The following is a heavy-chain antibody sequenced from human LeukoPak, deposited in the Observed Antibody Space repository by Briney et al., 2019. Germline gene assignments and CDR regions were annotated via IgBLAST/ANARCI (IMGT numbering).Heavy chain of an antibody. V-gene: IGHV1-69*05. Sequence: GASVKVSCKASGGTFSSYAISWVRRAPGQGLEWMGGIIPIFGTANYAQKFQGRVTITTDESTSTAYMELSSLRSEDTAVYYCARDQGAGIYSGSYSFDYWGQGTLVTVSS. CDR3: ARDQGAGIYSGSYSFDY. D-gene: IGHD1-26*01. J-gene: IGHJ4*02. CDR1: GGTFSSYA. CDR2: IIPIFGTA.